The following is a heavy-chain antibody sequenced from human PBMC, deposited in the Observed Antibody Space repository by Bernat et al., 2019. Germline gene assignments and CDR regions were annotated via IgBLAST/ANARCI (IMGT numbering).Heavy chain of an antibody. CDR2: ISSSSGYI. V-gene: IGHV3-21*01. D-gene: IGHD5-18*01. J-gene: IGHJ6*02. CDR3: AREPGGSGSYGLTDYYYYGMDV. CDR1: GFTFSTYI. Sequence: EVQLVESGGGLVKPGGSLRLSCAASGFTFSTYIMNWVRQAPGKGLEWVSSISSSSGYIYYADSVKGRFTISRDNAKNSLYLQMNSLRAEDTAVYYCAREPGGSGSYGLTDYYYYGMDVWGQGTTVTVSS.